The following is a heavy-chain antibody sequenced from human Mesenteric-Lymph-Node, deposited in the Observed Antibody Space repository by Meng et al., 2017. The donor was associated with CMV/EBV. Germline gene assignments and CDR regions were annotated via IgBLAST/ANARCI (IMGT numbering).Heavy chain of an antibody. CDR3: ARDWGYGYSSSWIDY. CDR1: GFTFNTCA. V-gene: IGHV3-30-3*01. CDR2: ISYDGSNK. Sequence: GESLKISCAASGFTFNTCAMHWVRQAPGKVLEWVAVISYDGSNKYYADSVKGRFTISRDNSKNTLYLQLNSLRAEDTAVYYCARDWGYGYSSSWIDYWGQGTLVTVSS. J-gene: IGHJ4*02. D-gene: IGHD6-13*01.